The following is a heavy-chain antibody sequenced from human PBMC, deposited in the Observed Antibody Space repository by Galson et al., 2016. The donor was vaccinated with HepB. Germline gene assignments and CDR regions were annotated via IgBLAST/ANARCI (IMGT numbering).Heavy chain of an antibody. J-gene: IGHJ6*02. CDR2: INPNSGGT. V-gene: IGHV1-2*04. D-gene: IGHD3-10*01. CDR1: GYTFIGYY. Sequence: SVKVSCKASGYTFIGYYIHWVRQAPGQGLEWMGWINPNSGGTNYAQKFQGWVTVTRDTSNSTAYMEVSRLSSDDTAVYYCARESLTMVRGAPLYGMDVWGQGTTITVSS. CDR3: ARESLTMVRGAPLYGMDV.